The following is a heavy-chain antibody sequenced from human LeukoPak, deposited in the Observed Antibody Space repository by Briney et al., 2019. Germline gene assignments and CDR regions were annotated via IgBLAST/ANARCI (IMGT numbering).Heavy chain of an antibody. V-gene: IGHV3-7*01. CDR2: IKQDGSEK. CDR3: AREPSYDSSGYYYPYYYYYYMDV. CDR1: GFTFSSYW. D-gene: IGHD3-22*01. Sequence: PGGSLRLSCAASGFTFSSYWMSWVRQAPGKGLEWVANIKQDGSEKYYVDSVKGRFTISRDNAKNSLYLQMNSLRAEDTAVYYCAREPSYDSSGYYYPYYYYYYMDVWGKGTTVTISS. J-gene: IGHJ6*03.